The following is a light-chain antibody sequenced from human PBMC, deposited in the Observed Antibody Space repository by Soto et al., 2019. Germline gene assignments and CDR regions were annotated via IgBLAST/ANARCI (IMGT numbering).Light chain of an antibody. CDR1: QTISNF. CDR2: AAS. J-gene: IGKJ4*01. CDR3: QQSYSTPLT. Sequence: DIQMTQSPSSLSAFVGDRVTITCRASQTISNFLNWYQQKPGRAPYLLIYAASTLQSGVPSRFSGSQSGTDFTLTIASLQPEDFATYYCQQSYSTPLTFGGGTNVEIK. V-gene: IGKV1-39*01.